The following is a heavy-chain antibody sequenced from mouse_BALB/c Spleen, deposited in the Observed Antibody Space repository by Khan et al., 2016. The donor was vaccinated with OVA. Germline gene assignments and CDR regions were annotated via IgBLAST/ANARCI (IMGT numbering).Heavy chain of an antibody. CDR3: ARTRTTDKCEEYAMDY. CDR1: GFTFSSYG. Sequence: EVQLVESGGDLVKPGGSLKLSCAASGFTFSSYGMSWVRQTPDKRLEWVATISSGGNYTYYPDSLRGRFTISRDNAKSTRYLQMSSLKSEDTAKDLCARTRTTDKCEEYAMDYWGQGTSVTVSS. V-gene: IGHV5-6*01. D-gene: IGHD1-1*01. CDR2: ISSGGNYT. J-gene: IGHJ4*01.